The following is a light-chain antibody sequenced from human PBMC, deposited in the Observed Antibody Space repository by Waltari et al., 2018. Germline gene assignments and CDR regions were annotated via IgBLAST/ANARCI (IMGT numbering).Light chain of an antibody. CDR1: SSNIGRNY. J-gene: IGLJ7*01. V-gene: IGLV1-47*01. CDR3: AAWDDSLSGAV. Sequence: QSVLTQPPSASGTPGQRVTISCSGRSSNIGRNYVYWYQQLPGTAPKPRIYRNNQRPSGVPDRFSGSKSGTSASLAISGLRSEDEADYYCAAWDDSLSGAVFGGGTQLTVL. CDR2: RNN.